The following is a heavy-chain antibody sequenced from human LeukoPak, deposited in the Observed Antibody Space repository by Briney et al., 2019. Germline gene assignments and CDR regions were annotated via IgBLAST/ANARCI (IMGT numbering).Heavy chain of an antibody. V-gene: IGHV3-21*01. CDR2: VSSSGSYI. J-gene: IGHJ4*02. CDR3: ARDSPLRWCDY. D-gene: IGHD4-17*01. Sequence: GGSLRLSCAASGFTFSSYSMNWVRQAPGKGLEWVSSVSSSGSYIYYADSLKGRFTISRDNAKNSLYLQMNSLRAEDTAVYHCARDSPLRWCDYWGQGTLVTVSS. CDR1: GFTFSSYS.